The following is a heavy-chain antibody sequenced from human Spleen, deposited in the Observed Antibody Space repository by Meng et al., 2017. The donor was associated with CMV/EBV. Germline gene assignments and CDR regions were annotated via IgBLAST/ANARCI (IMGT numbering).Heavy chain of an antibody. CDR1: GFTFSSYW. Sequence: LSLTCAASGFTFSSYWMSWVRQAPGKGLEWVANIKQDGSEKYYVDSVKGRFTISRDNAKNSLYLQMNSLRAEDTAVYYCASSITIFGVVNGSPGGMDVWGQGTTVTVSS. CDR3: ASSITIFGVVNGSPGGMDV. V-gene: IGHV3-7*01. D-gene: IGHD3-3*01. CDR2: IKQDGSEK. J-gene: IGHJ6*02.